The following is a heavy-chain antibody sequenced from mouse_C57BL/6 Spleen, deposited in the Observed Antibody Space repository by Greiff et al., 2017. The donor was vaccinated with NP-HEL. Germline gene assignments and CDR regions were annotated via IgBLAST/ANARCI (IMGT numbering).Heavy chain of an antibody. CDR1: GFSLTSYA. CDR3: ASLSYSNYYAMDY. CDR2: IWTGGGT. V-gene: IGHV2-9-1*01. Sequence: VQLQQSGPGLVAPSQSLSITCTVSGFSLTSYAISWVRQPPGKGLEWLGVIWTGGGTNYNSALKSRLSISKDNSKSQVFLKMNSLQTDDTARYYCASLSYSNYYAMDYWGQGTSVTVSS. D-gene: IGHD2-10*01. J-gene: IGHJ4*01.